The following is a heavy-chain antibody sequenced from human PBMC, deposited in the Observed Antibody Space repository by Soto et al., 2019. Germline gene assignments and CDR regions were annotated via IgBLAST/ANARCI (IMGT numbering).Heavy chain of an antibody. J-gene: IGHJ4*02. V-gene: IGHV3-23*01. CDR3: AKVPQWLSTYCFDY. D-gene: IGHD3-22*01. CDR2: ISGSGGST. Sequence: PGGSLRLSCAASGLTFSSYAMSWVRQAPGKGLEWVSAISGSGGSTYYADSVKGRFTISRDNSKNTLYLQMNSLRAEDTAIYYCAKVPQWLSTYCFDYWGQGAMVTVYS. CDR1: GLTFSSYA.